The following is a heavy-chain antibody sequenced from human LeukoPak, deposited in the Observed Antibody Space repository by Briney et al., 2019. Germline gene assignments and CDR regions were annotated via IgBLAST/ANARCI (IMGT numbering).Heavy chain of an antibody. V-gene: IGHV3-20*04. CDR2: INWNGGST. CDR1: GFTFDDYG. J-gene: IGHJ6*03. CDR3: ARVCRSGSYPDYYYYMDV. D-gene: IGHD1-26*01. Sequence: GGSLRLSCAASGFTFDDYGMSWVRQAPGKGLEWVSGINWNGGSTGYADSVKGRFTISRDNAKNSLYLQMNSLRAEDTALYYCARVCRSGSYPDYYYYMDVWGKGTTVTVSS.